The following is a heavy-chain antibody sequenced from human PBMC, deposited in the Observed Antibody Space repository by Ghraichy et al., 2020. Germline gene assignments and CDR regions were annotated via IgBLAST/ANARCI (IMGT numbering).Heavy chain of an antibody. CDR3: ANSRTLSTCDYNYYTLDV. CDR2: IIGSSTLT. J-gene: IGHJ6*04. CDR1: GCTFSHYY. Sequence: GESLNISCAVSGCTFSHYYMSWIRQAPGKEPEEFSYIIGSSTLTNYTESVKGRFTVSRDNAKNSVYLQMNSLRAEDTAVYYCANSRTLSTCDYNYYTLDVWGEGTTVTVSS. D-gene: IGHD3-10*01. V-gene: IGHV3-11*03.